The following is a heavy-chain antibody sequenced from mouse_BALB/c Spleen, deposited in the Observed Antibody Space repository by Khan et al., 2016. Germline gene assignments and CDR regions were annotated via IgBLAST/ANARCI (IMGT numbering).Heavy chain of an antibody. V-gene: IGHV5-17*02. CDR3: ARWDY. J-gene: IGHJ2*01. CDR1: GFTFSRFG. CDR2: ISSGSSTI. Sequence: EVELVESGGGLVQPGGSRKISCAASGFTFSRFGMHWVRQDPEKGLEWVAYISSGSSTIYYADKLKGRFTSSSDNPKNALFLQMTSLRSEDTAMYYCARWDYWGQGTTLTVSS.